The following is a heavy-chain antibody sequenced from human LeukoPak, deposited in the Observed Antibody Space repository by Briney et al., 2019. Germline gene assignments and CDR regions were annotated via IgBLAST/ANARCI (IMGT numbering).Heavy chain of an antibody. V-gene: IGHV4-59*01. CDR2: IYYSGST. J-gene: IGHJ4*02. Sequence: SKTLSLTCTVSGGSISSYYWSWIRQPPGKGLEWIGYIYYSGSTNYNPSLKSRVTISVDTSKNQFSLKLSSVTAADTAVYYCATLDTAMVPGAFDYWGQGTLVTVFS. CDR1: GGSISSYY. CDR3: ATLDTAMVPGAFDY. D-gene: IGHD5-18*01.